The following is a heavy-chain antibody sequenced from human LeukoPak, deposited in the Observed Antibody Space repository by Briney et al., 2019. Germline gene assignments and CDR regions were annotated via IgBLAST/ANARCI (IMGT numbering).Heavy chain of an antibody. V-gene: IGHV1-18*01. J-gene: IGHJ6*02. CDR3: ARDSTITTPSLYYYGMDV. CDR1: GYTFTSYG. D-gene: IGHD5/OR15-5a*01. CDR2: ISAYNGNT. Sequence: ASAKVSCKASGYTFTSYGISWVRQAPGQGLEWMGWISAYNGNTNYAQKLQGRVTMTTDTSTSTAYMELRSLRSDDTAVYYCARDSTITTPSLYYYGMDVWGQGTTVTVSS.